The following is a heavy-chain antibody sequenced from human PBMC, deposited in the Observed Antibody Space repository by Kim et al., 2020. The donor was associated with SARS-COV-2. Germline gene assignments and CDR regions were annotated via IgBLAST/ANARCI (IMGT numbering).Heavy chain of an antibody. Sequence: ASVKVSCKASGGTFSSYAISWVRQAPGQGLEWMGGIIPIFGTANYAQKFQGRVTITADESTSTAYMELSSLRSEDTAVYYCARDRRHYSGYDYGERWGQGTLVTVSS. CDR1: GGTFSSYA. CDR3: ARDRRHYSGYDYGER. CDR2: IIPIFGTA. V-gene: IGHV1-69*13. D-gene: IGHD5-12*01. J-gene: IGHJ4*02.